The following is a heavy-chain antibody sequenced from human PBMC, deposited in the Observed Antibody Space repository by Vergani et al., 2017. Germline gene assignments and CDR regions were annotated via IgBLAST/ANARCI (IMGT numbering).Heavy chain of an antibody. J-gene: IGHJ6*02. D-gene: IGHD6-13*01. CDR2: ISGRSNYI. V-gene: IGHV3-21*04. Sequence: EVQLQESGGGLVKPGGSLRVSCAASGFSFSTYSINWVRQAPGKGLEWVSSISGRSNYIYYADSLKGRFTISRDNSKNSVYLQMNSLRAEDMALYYCAKARRPTSIAAAPDVWGQGTTVTVSS. CDR3: AKARRPTSIAAAPDV. CDR1: GFSFSTYS.